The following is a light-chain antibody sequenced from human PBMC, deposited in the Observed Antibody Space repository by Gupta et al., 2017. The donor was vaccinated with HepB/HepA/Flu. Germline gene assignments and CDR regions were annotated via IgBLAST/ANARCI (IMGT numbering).Light chain of an antibody. CDR1: SIRSKS. V-gene: IGLV3-21*02. CDR3: QVWDFSSDHVM. J-gene: IGLJ3*02. CDR2: DDT. Sequence: SALAQPPSVSVAPGEAATLTRGGDSIRSKSVHWYQQKPGQAPGLVVYDDTNRPSGIPQRFSGSNSGNTATMTISRVEAGDEADYFCQVWDFSSDHVMFGGGTKLTVL.